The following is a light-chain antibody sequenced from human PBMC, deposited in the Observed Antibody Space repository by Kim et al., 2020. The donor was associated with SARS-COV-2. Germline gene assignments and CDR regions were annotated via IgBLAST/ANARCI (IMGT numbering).Light chain of an antibody. CDR1: KLGDKY. V-gene: IGLV3-1*01. J-gene: IGLJ2*01. CDR3: QAWDSSTVV. Sequence: SYELTQPPSVSVPPGQTASITCSGDKLGDKYACWYQQKPGQSPVLVIYQDSKRPSGIPERFSGSNSGNTATLTISGTQAMDEADYYCQAWDSSTVVFGGGPQLTVL. CDR2: QDS.